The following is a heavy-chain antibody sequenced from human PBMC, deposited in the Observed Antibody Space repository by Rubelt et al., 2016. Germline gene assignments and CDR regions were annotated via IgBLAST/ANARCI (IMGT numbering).Heavy chain of an antibody. D-gene: IGHD2-21*01. CDR1: GASISSRAYY. J-gene: IGHJ6*02. V-gene: IGHV4-39*07. Sequence: QVQMQESGPGLVKPSETLSLTCAVSGASISSRAYYWGWVRQPPGKGLEWIGGTYFGGSAQYHPSLKSRVSISVDPSKNQFPLKLTAGTAADTALYYWARVMDSGGTPYYGMDVWGQGTTVTVSS. CDR3: ARVMDSGGTPYYGMDV. CDR2: TYFGGSA.